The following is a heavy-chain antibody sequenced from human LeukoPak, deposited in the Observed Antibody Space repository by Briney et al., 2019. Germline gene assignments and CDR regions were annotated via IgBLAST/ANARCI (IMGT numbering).Heavy chain of an antibody. D-gene: IGHD3-10*01. V-gene: IGHV4-61*02. CDR3: ASMSLYGSGSYLDN. Sequence: SETLSLTCTVSGGSISSGSYYWSWIRQPAGKGLEWIGRIYTSGSTNYNPSLKSRVTMSVDTSKNQFSLKLSSVTAADTAVYYCASMSLYGSGSYLDNWGQGTLVTVSS. CDR2: IYTSGST. CDR1: GGSISSGSYY. J-gene: IGHJ4*02.